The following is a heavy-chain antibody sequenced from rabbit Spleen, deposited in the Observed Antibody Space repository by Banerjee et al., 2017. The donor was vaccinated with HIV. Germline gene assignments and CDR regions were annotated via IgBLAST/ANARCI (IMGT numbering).Heavy chain of an antibody. CDR3: AREGAGGSYFAL. CDR1: GFTLSSYY. D-gene: IGHD8-1*01. J-gene: IGHJ4*01. V-gene: IGHV1S7*01. Sequence: HLKESGGGLVQPGGSLKLSCTASGFTLSSYYMNWVRQAPGKGLEWIGYIDPVFGITYYANWVNGRFSISRENAQNTVFLQMTSLTAADTATYFCAREGAGGSYFALWGPGTLVTVS. CDR2: IDPVFGIT.